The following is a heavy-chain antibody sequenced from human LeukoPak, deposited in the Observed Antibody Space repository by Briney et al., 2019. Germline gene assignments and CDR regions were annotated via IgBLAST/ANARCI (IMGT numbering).Heavy chain of an antibody. CDR2: ISTSSSYI. J-gene: IGHJ4*02. Sequence: PGGSLRLSCAASGFTFSSYSMNWVRQAPGKGLEWVSFISTSSSYIYYADSVKGRFTISRDNAKNSLYLQMNSLRAEDTAVYYCARDSGFSGTQRGEYWGQGTLVTVSS. D-gene: IGHD3/OR15-3a*01. V-gene: IGHV3-21*01. CDR3: ARDSGFSGTQRGEY. CDR1: GFTFSSYS.